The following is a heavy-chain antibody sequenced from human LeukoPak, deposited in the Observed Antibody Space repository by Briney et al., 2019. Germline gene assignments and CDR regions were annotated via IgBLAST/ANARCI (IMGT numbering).Heavy chain of an antibody. CDR2: IYSGGGT. CDR3: ARDDYCGGDCSIPRFDY. D-gene: IGHD2-21*02. J-gene: IGHJ4*02. V-gene: IGHV3-66*01. Sequence: GGSLRLSCAASGFTVSSNYMSWVRQAPGKGLEWVSVIYSGGGTYYADSVKGRFTISRDNAKNSLYLQMNSLRAEDTAVYYCARDDYCGGDCSIPRFDYWGQGTLVTVSS. CDR1: GFTVSSNY.